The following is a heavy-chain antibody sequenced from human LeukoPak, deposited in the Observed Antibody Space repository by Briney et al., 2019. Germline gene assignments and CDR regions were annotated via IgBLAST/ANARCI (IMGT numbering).Heavy chain of an antibody. V-gene: IGHV4-61*01. CDR3: AGTVDTDMVNAFDS. CDR2: IYYSGST. Sequence: SETLSLTCTVSGGSVSSGSYYWSWIRQPPGKGLEWIGYIYYSGSTNYNPSLKSRVTISVDTSKNQFSLKLSSATAADTAVYYCAGTVDTDMVNAFDSWGQGTLVTVSS. D-gene: IGHD5-18*01. CDR1: GGSVSSGSYY. J-gene: IGHJ4*02.